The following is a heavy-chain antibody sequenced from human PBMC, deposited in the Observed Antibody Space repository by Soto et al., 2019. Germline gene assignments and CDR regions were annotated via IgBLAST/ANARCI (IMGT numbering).Heavy chain of an antibody. J-gene: IGHJ6*02. CDR1: GFTFSTYA. D-gene: IGHD3-10*01. CDR3: AKPVQVGPHYHYGMDV. V-gene: IGHV3-23*01. Sequence: EVQLLESGGGLVQPGGSLRLSCAASGFTFSTYAMTWVRQAPGKGLQWVSAMSDSGDSTHYADSLQGRFTISRDKSENTLYLQMNSLRAEDTAMYYCAKPVQVGPHYHYGMDVWCQGTTVTVSS. CDR2: MSDSGDST.